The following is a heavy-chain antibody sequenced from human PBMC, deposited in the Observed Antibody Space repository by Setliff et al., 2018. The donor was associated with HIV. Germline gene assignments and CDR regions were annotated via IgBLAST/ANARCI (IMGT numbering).Heavy chain of an antibody. CDR3: AKDSGFGFGDFLSDGFAI. V-gene: IGHV3-74*01. J-gene: IGHJ3*02. CDR1: GFTFSSYW. CDR2: IKGDGSST. D-gene: IGHD3-10*01. Sequence: PGGSLRLSCAASGFTFSSYWMHWVRQAPGKGLMWVSRIKGDGSSTSYADSVKGRFTISRDNAKNTLYLQMNSLRAEDTAVYYCAKDSGFGFGDFLSDGFAIWGQGTMVTVSS.